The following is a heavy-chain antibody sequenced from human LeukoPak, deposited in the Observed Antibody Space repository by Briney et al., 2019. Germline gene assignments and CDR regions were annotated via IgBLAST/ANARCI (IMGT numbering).Heavy chain of an antibody. V-gene: IGHV3-15*01. Sequence: GGSLRLSCAASGFIFNKAWMNRVRQAPGKGPEWVGRIKSKNDGETTDYGAPVEGRFTISRDDSKNTLYLQMNSLKTDDTAIYYCTPVMVEDRGFWGQGTLVTVSS. D-gene: IGHD2-15*01. J-gene: IGHJ4*02. CDR1: GFIFNKAW. CDR2: IKSKNDGETT. CDR3: TPVMVEDRGF.